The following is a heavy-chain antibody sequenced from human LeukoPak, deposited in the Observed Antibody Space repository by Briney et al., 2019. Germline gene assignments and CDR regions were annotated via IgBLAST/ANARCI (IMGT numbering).Heavy chain of an antibody. CDR2: INQDGSEK. J-gene: IGHJ4*02. D-gene: IGHD3-3*01. V-gene: IGHV3-7*01. CDR1: GFTFSSYW. Sequence: GGSLRLSCAASGFTFSSYWMSWVRQAPGKGLEWVADINQDGSEKYYVDSVKGRFTISRDNAKTSLYLQMNSLRAEDTAVYYCATTPTDYDFWSGYSDGFDYWGQGTLVTVSS. CDR3: ATTPTDYDFWSGYSDGFDY.